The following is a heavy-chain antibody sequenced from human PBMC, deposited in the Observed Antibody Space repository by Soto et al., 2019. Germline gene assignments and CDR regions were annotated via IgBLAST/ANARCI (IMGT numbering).Heavy chain of an antibody. CDR3: AHSPLRYYGSGLPSYFDL. Sequence: QITLKESGPPLGKPTQTLTLTCTFSGFSLSTSGVGVGWIRQPPGKALEWLALIYWDDDKGYSPSLKSRLTITKDTYKNQVVLKMTNMDPVDTATYYCAHSPLRYYGSGLPSYFDLWGRGTLVTVSS. V-gene: IGHV2-5*02. D-gene: IGHD3-10*01. J-gene: IGHJ2*01. CDR1: GFSLSTSGVG. CDR2: IYWDDDK.